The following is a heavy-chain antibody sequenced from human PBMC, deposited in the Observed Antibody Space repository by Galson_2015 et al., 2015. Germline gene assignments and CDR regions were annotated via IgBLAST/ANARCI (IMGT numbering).Heavy chain of an antibody. CDR1: GDSIRSGDYY. V-gene: IGHV4-31*03. CDR3: ARQLGGSSGWYGDY. J-gene: IGHJ4*02. Sequence: TLSLTCTVSGDSIRSGDYYWSWVRQHPGKGLEWIGYVYYSGSTYYNPSLKSRLTISIDTSKNQFSLKLNSVTAADTAVYYCARQLGGSSGWYGDYWGQGTLVTVSS. D-gene: IGHD6-19*01. CDR2: VYYSGST.